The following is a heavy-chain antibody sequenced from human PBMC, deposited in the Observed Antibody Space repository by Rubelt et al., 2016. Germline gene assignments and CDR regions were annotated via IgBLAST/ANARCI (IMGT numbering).Heavy chain of an antibody. CDR3: ARIDIVVVPSTMFDY. J-gene: IGHJ4*02. D-gene: IGHD2-2*01. CDR2: INYRGST. V-gene: IGHV4-39*07. Sequence: QLQLQQSGPGLVKPSETLSLTCIVSGGTISSDNYSWGWIRQPPGKGLEWIASINYRGSTNYNASLKSRVTISVDTSKNQISLKLTSVTAADTAVFYCARIDIVVVPSTMFDYWGQGTLVTVSS. CDR1: GGTISSDNYS.